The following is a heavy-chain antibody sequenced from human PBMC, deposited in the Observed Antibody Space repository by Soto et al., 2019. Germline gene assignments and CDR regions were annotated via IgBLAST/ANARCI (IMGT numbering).Heavy chain of an antibody. D-gene: IGHD6-6*01. V-gene: IGHV3-21*01. Sequence: PGGSLRLSCAASGFTFSSYSMNWVRQAPGKGLEWVSSISSSSSYIYYADSVKGRFTISRDNAKNSLYLQMNSLRAEDTAVYYCARAPTLEYSSSSAFNWFDPWGQGTLVTVSS. J-gene: IGHJ5*02. CDR1: GFTFSSYS. CDR2: ISSSSSYI. CDR3: ARAPTLEYSSSSAFNWFDP.